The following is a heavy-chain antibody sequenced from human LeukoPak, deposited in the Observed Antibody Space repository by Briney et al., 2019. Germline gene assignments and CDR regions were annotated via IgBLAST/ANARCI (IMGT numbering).Heavy chain of an antibody. Sequence: SETLSLTCAVYGGSFSDYFWSWIRQPPGKGLEWIWEISHSGRTTYNPSLRSRVTISGDTSKKQFSLKLSSVTAADTAVYYCVTYYYGSSAPKRNYWGQGILVTVSS. D-gene: IGHD3-22*01. CDR1: GGSFSDYF. CDR3: VTYYYGSSAPKRNY. J-gene: IGHJ4*02. CDR2: ISHSGRT. V-gene: IGHV4-34*01.